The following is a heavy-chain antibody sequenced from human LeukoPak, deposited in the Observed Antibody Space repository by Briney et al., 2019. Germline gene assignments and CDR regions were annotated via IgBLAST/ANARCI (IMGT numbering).Heavy chain of an antibody. CDR3: ARVLVLYLGSGAMLAFDI. V-gene: IGHV4-4*07. CDR2: IYTSGST. D-gene: IGHD3-10*01. J-gene: IGHJ3*02. Sequence: SETLSLTCTVSGGSISSYYWSWIRQPAGKGLEWIGRIYTSGSTNYNPSLKSRVTMSVDTSKNQFSLKLSSVTAADTAVYYCARVLVLYLGSGAMLAFDIWGQRTNVTVPS. CDR1: GGSISSYY.